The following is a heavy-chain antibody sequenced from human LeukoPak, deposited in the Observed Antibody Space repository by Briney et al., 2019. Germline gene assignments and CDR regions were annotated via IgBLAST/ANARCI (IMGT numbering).Heavy chain of an antibody. D-gene: IGHD5-18*01. Sequence: PGGSLRLSCAASGFTFSNYEMNWVRQAPGKGLEWVSYISSSGSTIYYADSVKGRFTISRDNAKNSLYLQMNSLRAEDTAVYYCARSRYSYGYDYWGQGTLVTVSS. V-gene: IGHV3-48*03. CDR3: ARSRYSYGYDY. CDR2: ISSSGSTI. CDR1: GFTFSNYE. J-gene: IGHJ4*02.